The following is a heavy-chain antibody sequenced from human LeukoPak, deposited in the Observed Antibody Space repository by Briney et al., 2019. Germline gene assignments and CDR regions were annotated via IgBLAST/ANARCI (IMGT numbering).Heavy chain of an antibody. Sequence: SETLSLTCAVSGGSIGASINSPNWWSWVRQPPGKGLEWIGEIFHSGSTNYNPSLKSRVTMSVDKSENQFSLNLTSVTAADTAVYFCARASRAYCSTTGSCFQDYWGQGTLVTVSS. J-gene: IGHJ4*02. CDR1: GGSIGASINSPNW. D-gene: IGHD2-2*01. CDR2: IFHSGST. CDR3: ARASRAYCSTTGSCFQDY. V-gene: IGHV4-4*02.